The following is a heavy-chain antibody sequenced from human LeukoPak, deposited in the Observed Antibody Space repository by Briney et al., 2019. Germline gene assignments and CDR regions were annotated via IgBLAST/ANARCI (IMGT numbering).Heavy chain of an antibody. CDR3: ARRYYFDY. CDR1: GFTFSSYS. J-gene: IGHJ4*02. Sequence: PGGSLRLSCAVSGFTFSSYSMNWVRQAPGKGLEWVSSISSSSSYIYYADSVKGRFTISRDNAKNSLYLQMNSLRAEDTAVYYCARRYYFDYWGQGTLVTVSS. CDR2: ISSSSSYI. V-gene: IGHV3-21*01.